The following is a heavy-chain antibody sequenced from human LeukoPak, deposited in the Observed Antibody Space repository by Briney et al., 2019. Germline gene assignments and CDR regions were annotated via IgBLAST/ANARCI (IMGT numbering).Heavy chain of an antibody. V-gene: IGHV5-51*01. Sequence: GESLKISCKGSGYSFTSYWIGWVRQMPGKGLEWMGIIFPGDSDTRYSPSFQGQVTISADKSISTAYLQWSSLKASDTAMYYCARLLSGSGSINWFDPWGQGTLVTVSS. CDR1: GYSFTSYW. CDR3: ARLLSGSGSINWFDP. J-gene: IGHJ5*02. D-gene: IGHD5-12*01. CDR2: IFPGDSDT.